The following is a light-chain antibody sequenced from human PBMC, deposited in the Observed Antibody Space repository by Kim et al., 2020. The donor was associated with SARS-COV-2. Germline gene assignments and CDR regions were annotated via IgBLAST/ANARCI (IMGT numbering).Light chain of an antibody. CDR2: GAS. J-gene: IGKJ1*01. CDR3: QHYVGSTWT. V-gene: IGKV3-20*01. CDR1: QSVGNNY. Sequence: SPGERSTLACRASQSVGNNYFAWFQQTPGQAPRLLIYGASSRVTGIPDRFSGSGSGTDFTLTIRRLEPEDSAVYYCQHYVGSTWTFGQGTKVDIK.